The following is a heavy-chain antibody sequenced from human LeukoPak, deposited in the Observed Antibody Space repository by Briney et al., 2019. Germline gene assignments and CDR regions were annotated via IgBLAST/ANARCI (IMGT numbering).Heavy chain of an antibody. CDR3: AKLPARRYSSSWYLDY. CDR1: GFTFSSYA. Sequence: GGSLRLSCAASGFTFSSYAMSWARQAPGKGLEWVSAISGSGGSTYYADSVKGRFTISRDNSKNTLYLQMNSLRAEDTAVYYCAKLPARRYSSSWYLDYWGQGTLVTVSS. V-gene: IGHV3-23*01. CDR2: ISGSGGST. D-gene: IGHD6-13*01. J-gene: IGHJ4*02.